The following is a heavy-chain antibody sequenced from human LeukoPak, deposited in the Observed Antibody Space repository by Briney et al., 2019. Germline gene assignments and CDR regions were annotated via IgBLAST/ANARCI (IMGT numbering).Heavy chain of an antibody. Sequence: ASVKVSCKASGYTFTSYDINWVRQATGQGLEWMGWMNPNSGNTGYAQKFQGRVTMTRNTSISTAYMELSSLRSEDTAVYYCARGCYYDSSGYYSRPNWFDPWGQGTLVTVSS. V-gene: IGHV1-8*01. CDR2: MNPNSGNT. CDR3: ARGCYYDSSGYYSRPNWFDP. CDR1: GYTFTSYD. D-gene: IGHD3-22*01. J-gene: IGHJ5*02.